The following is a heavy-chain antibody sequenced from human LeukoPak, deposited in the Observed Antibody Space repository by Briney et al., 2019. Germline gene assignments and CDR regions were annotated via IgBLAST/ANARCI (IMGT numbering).Heavy chain of an antibody. CDR1: GGSISSSSYY. Sequence: SETLSLTCTVSGGSISSSSYYWGWIRQPPGKGLEWIGSIYYSGSTYYNPSLKSRVTISVDTSKNQFSLKLSSMTAADTAVYYCARQSALLWFGEQKVDWIDPWGHGTLVTVSS. J-gene: IGHJ5*02. V-gene: IGHV4-39*01. CDR2: IYYSGST. D-gene: IGHD3-10*01. CDR3: ARQSALLWFGEQKVDWIDP.